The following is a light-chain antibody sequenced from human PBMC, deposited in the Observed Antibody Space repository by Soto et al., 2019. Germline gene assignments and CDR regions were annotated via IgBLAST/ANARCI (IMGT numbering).Light chain of an antibody. V-gene: IGKV1-6*01. CDR1: QGIRND. CDR3: LQDYTYPRT. Sequence: AIQMTQSPSSLSASVGDTVTITCRASQGIRNDLGWYQQKPGKAPKLLIFATSTLQNGVPSRFSGSGFGKDFTLTISCLQPEDFATYYGLQDYTYPRTFGPGTKVDLK. CDR2: ATS. J-gene: IGKJ3*01.